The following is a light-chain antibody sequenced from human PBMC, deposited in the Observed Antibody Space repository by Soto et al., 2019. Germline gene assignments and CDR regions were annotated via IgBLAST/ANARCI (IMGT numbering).Light chain of an antibody. CDR1: SSDVGGYNY. Sequence: QSALTQPASVSGSPGQSITISCTGTSSDVGGYNYVSWYQQHPGKAPKLMSYEVSNRPSWVSNRFSGSKSGNTASLTISGLQAEDEADYYCSSYTSSSAYVFGTGTKLTVL. CDR2: EVS. J-gene: IGLJ1*01. CDR3: SSYTSSSAYV. V-gene: IGLV2-14*01.